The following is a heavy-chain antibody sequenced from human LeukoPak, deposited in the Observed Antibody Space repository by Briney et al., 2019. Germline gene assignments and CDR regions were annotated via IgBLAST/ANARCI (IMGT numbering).Heavy chain of an antibody. J-gene: IGHJ5*02. CDR2: INPSGGST. D-gene: IGHD3-22*01. V-gene: IGHV1-46*01. Sequence: ASVKVSCKASGYTFTSYYMHWVRQAPGQGLEWMGIINPSGGSTSYAQKFQGRVTMTRDTSTSTVYMELSSLRSEDTAVYYCARDQGYYDSSGYYPGDWFDPWGQGTLVTVSS. CDR1: GYTFTSYY. CDR3: ARDQGYYDSSGYYPGDWFDP.